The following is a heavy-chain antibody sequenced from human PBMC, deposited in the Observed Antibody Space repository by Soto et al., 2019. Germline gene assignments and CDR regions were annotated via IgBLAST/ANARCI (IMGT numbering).Heavy chain of an antibody. J-gene: IGHJ4*02. Sequence: EVQLLESGGTLVQPGGSLRLSCAASGFTFSNYALTWLRQAPGKGLEWVSTISVSGGSTYYADSVKGRFTISRENSMMTIHLQMNSLRVEDTAVYYCAKGLYYTDSGGYGIFDSWGQGTRVTVSS. CDR2: ISVSGGST. CDR1: GFTFSNYA. CDR3: AKGLYYTDSGGYGIFDS. V-gene: IGHV3-23*01. D-gene: IGHD3-3*01.